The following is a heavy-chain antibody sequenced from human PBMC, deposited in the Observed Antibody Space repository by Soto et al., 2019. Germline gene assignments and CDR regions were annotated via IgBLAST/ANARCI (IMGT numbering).Heavy chain of an antibody. CDR3: ARGGDHIDY. V-gene: IGHV1-18*01. CDR2: VSAYNGNR. J-gene: IGHJ4*02. CDR1: GYTFTSYD. Sequence: QVHLVQSGAEVKKPGASVKVSCKASGYTFTSYDIIWVRKALGRGLDWMGWVSAYNGNRNYAQNLQGRLTMSTDTSTDTAYMELGSLRSDDTAMYYCARGGDHIDYWGQGTLVTVSS.